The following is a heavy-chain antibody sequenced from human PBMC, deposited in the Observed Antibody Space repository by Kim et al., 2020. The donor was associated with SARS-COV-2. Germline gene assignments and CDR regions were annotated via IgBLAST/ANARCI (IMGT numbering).Heavy chain of an antibody. Sequence: AGSVKGRFTVSRDNSRNAVYLQMDSLRAEDTAVYYCAKSFVGDYTDYGFWGPGTLVTVSS. CDR3: AKSFVGDYTDYGF. D-gene: IGHD4-17*01. V-gene: IGHV3-23*01. J-gene: IGHJ4*02.